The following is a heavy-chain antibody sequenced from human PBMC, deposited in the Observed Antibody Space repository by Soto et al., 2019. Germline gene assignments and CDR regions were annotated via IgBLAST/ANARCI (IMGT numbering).Heavy chain of an antibody. V-gene: IGHV3-33*01. D-gene: IGHD5-18*01. CDR2: IWYDGSNK. CDR1: GFTFRTYG. Sequence: QVQLVESGGDVVQPGRSLRLSCAASGFTFRTYGMHWVRQAPGKELEWVAVIWYDGSNKYYADSVKGRFTISRDNSKNTLYLQMNSLRAEDTAMYYCARDRGGNSYGYPFDYWGQGTLVTVSS. J-gene: IGHJ4*02. CDR3: ARDRGGNSYGYPFDY.